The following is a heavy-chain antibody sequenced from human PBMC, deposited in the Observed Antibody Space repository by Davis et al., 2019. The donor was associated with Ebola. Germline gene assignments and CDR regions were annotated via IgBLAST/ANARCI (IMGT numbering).Heavy chain of an antibody. Sequence: SVKVSYKASGGTFSSYAISWVRQAPGQGLEWMGGIIPIFGTANYAQKFQGRVTITADKSTSTAYMELSSLRSEDTAVYYCASTGIAARGPYYYGMDVWGQGTTVTVSS. J-gene: IGHJ6*02. CDR3: ASTGIAARGPYYYGMDV. CDR2: IIPIFGTA. CDR1: GGTFSSYA. V-gene: IGHV1-69*06. D-gene: IGHD6-6*01.